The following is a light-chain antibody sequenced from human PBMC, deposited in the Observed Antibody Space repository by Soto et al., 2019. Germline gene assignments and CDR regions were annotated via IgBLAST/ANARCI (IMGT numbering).Light chain of an antibody. Sequence: EIVLTQSPGTLSLSPGERATLSCRAIQSVSSSYLAWYQQKPGQAPRLLIYGASSRATGIPDRFSGSGSGTDFTLTITSLEPEDFAVYYCQQYGKSAMFTFGQGTRLEIK. CDR2: GAS. J-gene: IGKJ5*01. CDR1: QSVSSSY. V-gene: IGKV3-20*01. CDR3: QQYGKSAMFT.